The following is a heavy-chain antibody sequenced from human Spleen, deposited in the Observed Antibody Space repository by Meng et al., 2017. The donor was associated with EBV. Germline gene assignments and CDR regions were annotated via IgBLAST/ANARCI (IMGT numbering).Heavy chain of an antibody. Sequence: QVQPPQAGPGLGRPPTTPSLTCAISGDSCSSNSAAWNWIRQSPSRGLEWLGRTYYRSKWYFDYAVSVKSRITINPDTSTNQFSLQLKSVTPEDTAVYFCAKGLQQQLGRFSDNWFDPWGQGTLVTVSS. CDR3: AKGLQQQLGRFSDNWFDP. CDR1: GDSCSSNSAA. D-gene: IGHD4-11*01. V-gene: IGHV6-1*01. J-gene: IGHJ5*02. CDR2: TYYRSKWYF.